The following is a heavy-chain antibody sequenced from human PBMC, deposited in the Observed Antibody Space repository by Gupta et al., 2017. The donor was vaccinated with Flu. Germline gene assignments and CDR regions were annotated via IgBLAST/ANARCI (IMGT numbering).Heavy chain of an antibody. CDR3: AEEATADSYGHDAFDL. D-gene: IGHD5-18*01. Sequence: QVQLVESGGGVVQPGGSLRLSWAASGFTFRSYCLHWGRQAPREGLWWVARTSYDGSNTSYADPGIGRCTISRDNYKNTTFLHMYSLSDDDKALYYCAEEATADSYGHDAFDLWGQGTMVTVSS. V-gene: IGHV3-30*18. CDR1: GFTFRSYC. J-gene: IGHJ3*01. CDR2: TSYDGSNT.